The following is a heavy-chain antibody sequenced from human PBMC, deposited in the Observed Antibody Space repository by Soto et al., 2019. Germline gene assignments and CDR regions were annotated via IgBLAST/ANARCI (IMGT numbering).Heavy chain of an antibody. CDR1: GFTVSSNY. V-gene: IGHV3-66*01. CDR2: INSGCNT. CDR3: ARSSGNYVQSREFDY. D-gene: IGHD1-7*01. Sequence: EVQLVESGGDMVQPGGSLRLSCVASGFTVSSNYMNWVRQAPGKGLEWVSLINSGCNTHYADSVEGRFTISRDNSKNTLYLQMNRLRVDDTAVYYCARSSGNYVQSREFDYWGQGTLVTVSS. J-gene: IGHJ4*02.